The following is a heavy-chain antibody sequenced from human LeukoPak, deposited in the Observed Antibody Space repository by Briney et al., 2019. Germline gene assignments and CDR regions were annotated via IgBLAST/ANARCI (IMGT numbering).Heavy chain of an antibody. Sequence: PGGSRRPACAASGFTFSSYAMSWVRQAPGEVLEWVSAISGSGGSTYYADSVKGRFTISRDNSKNTLYLQMNSLRAEDTAVYYCAKEYNWNYGYWGQGTLVTVSS. D-gene: IGHD1-7*01. V-gene: IGHV3-23*01. CDR2: ISGSGGST. CDR3: AKEYNWNYGY. J-gene: IGHJ4*02. CDR1: GFTFSSYA.